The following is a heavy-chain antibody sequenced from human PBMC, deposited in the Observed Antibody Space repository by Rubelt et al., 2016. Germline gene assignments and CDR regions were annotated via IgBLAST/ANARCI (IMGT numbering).Heavy chain of an antibody. CDR3: ASDREG. Sequence: EVQLVESGGGLVQPGGSLRLSCAASGFSFSDYSMNWVHQAPGKGQEWRSYITIGSDILHYAASVKARLLISRDNAKKSLALQMCGLKVAQTAEYYCASDREGWGQGTMVTVSS. V-gene: IGHV3-48*04. CDR2: ITIGSDIL. J-gene: IGHJ4*02. CDR1: GFSFSDYS.